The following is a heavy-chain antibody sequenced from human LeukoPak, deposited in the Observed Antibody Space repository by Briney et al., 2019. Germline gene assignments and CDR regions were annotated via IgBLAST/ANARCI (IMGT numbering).Heavy chain of an antibody. CDR1: GGSISSYY. J-gene: IGHJ4*02. D-gene: IGHD5-12*01. V-gene: IGHV4-34*01. Sequence: SETLSLTCTVSGGSISSYYWSWIRQPPGKGLEWIGEINHSGSTNYNPSLKSRVTISVDTSKNQFSLKLSSVTAADTAVYYCARGFGAVATIVYFDYWGQGTLVTVSS. CDR2: INHSGST. CDR3: ARGFGAVATIVYFDY.